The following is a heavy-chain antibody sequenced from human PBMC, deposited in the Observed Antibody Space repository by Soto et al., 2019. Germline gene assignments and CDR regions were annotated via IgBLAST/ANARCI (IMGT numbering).Heavy chain of an antibody. J-gene: IGHJ5*02. V-gene: IGHV4-59*01. CDR3: ARDYRDDFWSGYTTLDP. D-gene: IGHD3-3*01. CDR1: GGSISSYY. Sequence: SETLSLTCTVSGGSISSYYWSWIRQPPGKGLEWIGYTSYSGSVKYNPSLKRRVTISVHTSNNQFSLKLSSVTAADTAVYYCARDYRDDFWSGYTTLDPWGQGTLVTVSS. CDR2: TSYSGSV.